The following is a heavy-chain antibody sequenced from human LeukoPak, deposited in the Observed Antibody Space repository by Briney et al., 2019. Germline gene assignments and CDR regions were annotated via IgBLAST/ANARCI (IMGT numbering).Heavy chain of an antibody. CDR2: IYYSGST. J-gene: IGHJ4*02. CDR3: ARAVAYGDYAIDY. V-gene: IGHV4-39*01. Sequence: SETLSLTCTVSGGSISSSSYYWGWIRQPPGKGLEWIGSIYYSGSTYYNPSLKSRVTISVDTSKNQFSLKLSSVTAADTAVYYCARAVAYGDYAIDYWGQGTLVTVSS. CDR1: GGSISSSSYY. D-gene: IGHD4-17*01.